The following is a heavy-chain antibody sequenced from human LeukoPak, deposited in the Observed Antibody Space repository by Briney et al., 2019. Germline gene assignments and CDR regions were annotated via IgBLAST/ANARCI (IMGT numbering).Heavy chain of an antibody. D-gene: IGHD1-26*01. CDR3: AREKVGATRYNWFDP. CDR1: GGSISSSSYY. V-gene: IGHV4-39*07. J-gene: IGHJ5*02. Sequence: KPSETLSLTCTVSGGSISSSSYYWGWIRQPPGKGLEWIGSIYYSGSTYYNPSLKSRVTISVDTSKNQFSLKLSSVTAADTAVYYCAREKVGATRYNWFDPWGRGTLVTVSS. CDR2: IYYSGST.